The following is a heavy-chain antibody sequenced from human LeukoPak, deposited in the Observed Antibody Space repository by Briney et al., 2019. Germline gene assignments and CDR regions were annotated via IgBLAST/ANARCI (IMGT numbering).Heavy chain of an antibody. J-gene: IGHJ5*02. CDR2: ISSSTSYK. D-gene: IGHD1-26*01. V-gene: IGHV3-21*01. CDR3: ATGQDGVGANWFDP. CDR1: GFTLSTYS. Sequence: PVGSLRLSRAASGFTLSTYSMDSVRQAPGKGLEWVSSISSSTSYKYYADSVKGRFTISRDNAKTSLYLQMNRLRADNTAVYYCATGQDGVGANWFDPWGQGTLVTVSS.